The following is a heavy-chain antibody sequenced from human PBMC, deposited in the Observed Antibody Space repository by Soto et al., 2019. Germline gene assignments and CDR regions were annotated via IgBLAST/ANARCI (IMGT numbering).Heavy chain of an antibody. V-gene: IGHV3-66*01. D-gene: IGHD3-3*01. CDR2: IYSGGST. CDR1: GFTVSSNY. CDR3: ARAGNFWSGYYYYMDV. Sequence: EVQLVESGGGLVQPGGSLRLSCAASGFTVSSNYMSWVRQAPGKGLEWVSVIYSGGSTYYADSVKGRFTISRDNSKNTLYLQMNSLRAEDTAVYYCARAGNFWSGYYYYMDVWGKGTTVTASS. J-gene: IGHJ6*03.